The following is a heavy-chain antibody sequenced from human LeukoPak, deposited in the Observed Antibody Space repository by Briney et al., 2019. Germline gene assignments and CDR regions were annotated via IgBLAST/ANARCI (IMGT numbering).Heavy chain of an antibody. CDR3: AREATTFDAFDI. CDR2: ISSSSSYI. V-gene: IGHV3-21*01. D-gene: IGHD4-17*01. J-gene: IGHJ3*02. Sequence: AGGSLRLSCAASGFTFSSYSMDWVRQAPGKGLEWVSSISSSSSYIYYADSVKGRFTISRDNAKNSLYLQMNSLRAEDTAVYYCAREATTFDAFDIWGQGTMVTVSS. CDR1: GFTFSSYS.